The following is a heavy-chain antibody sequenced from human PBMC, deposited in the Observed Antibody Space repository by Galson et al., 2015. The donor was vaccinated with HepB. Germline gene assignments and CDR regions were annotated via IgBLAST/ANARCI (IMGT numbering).Heavy chain of an antibody. CDR2: IIPIFGTA. Sequence: SVKVSCKASGGTFSSYAISWVRQAPGQGLEWMGGIIPIFGTANYAQKFQGRVTITADESTSTAYMELSSLRSEDTAVYYCARDSPMVRGPTGKGYYYGMDVWGQGTTVTVSS. D-gene: IGHD3-10*01. V-gene: IGHV1-69*13. CDR1: GGTFSSYA. J-gene: IGHJ6*02. CDR3: ARDSPMVRGPTGKGYYYGMDV.